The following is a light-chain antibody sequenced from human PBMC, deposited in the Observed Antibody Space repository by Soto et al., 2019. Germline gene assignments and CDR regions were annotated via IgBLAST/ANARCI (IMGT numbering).Light chain of an antibody. CDR2: RNN. CDR1: SSNIGSNY. J-gene: IGLJ1*01. CDR3: CSYVGGYSYV. Sequence: QSVLTQPPSASGTPGQRVNISCSGSSSNIGSNYVYWYRQFPGTAPKLLIQRNNQRPSGVPARFSGSKSGTSASLAISGLRSEDEADYYCCSYVGGYSYVFGIGTKLTVL. V-gene: IGLV1-47*01.